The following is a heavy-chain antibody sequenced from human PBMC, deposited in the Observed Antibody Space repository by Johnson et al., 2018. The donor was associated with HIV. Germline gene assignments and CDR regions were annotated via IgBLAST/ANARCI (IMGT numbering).Heavy chain of an antibody. V-gene: IGHV3-74*02. J-gene: IGHJ3*02. Sequence: VQLVESGGGLVQPGESLRLSCAASGFTFNNYDMHWVRRATGKGLEWVSRIDTDGSSTSYADSVKGRFTISRDNAKNTLYLQMNSLRAEDTAVYYCARAAYYYDTSGYYGAFDIWGQGTMVTVSS. CDR3: ARAAYYYDTSGYYGAFDI. D-gene: IGHD3-22*01. CDR2: IDTDGSST. CDR1: GFTFNNYD.